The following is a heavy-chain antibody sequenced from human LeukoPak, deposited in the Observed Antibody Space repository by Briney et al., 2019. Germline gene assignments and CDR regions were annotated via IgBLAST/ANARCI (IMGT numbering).Heavy chain of an antibody. CDR1: GFTFSSYG. Sequence: GGSLRLSCAASGFTFSSYGMHWVRQAPGKGLEWVVFIRHDGGKKYYADSVKGRFTISRDNSKNTLYLQMNSLRVEDTAVYYCARDRDDYGDYERWFDPWGQGTLVTVSS. CDR2: IRHDGGKK. J-gene: IGHJ5*02. V-gene: IGHV3-30*02. D-gene: IGHD4-17*01. CDR3: ARDRDDYGDYERWFDP.